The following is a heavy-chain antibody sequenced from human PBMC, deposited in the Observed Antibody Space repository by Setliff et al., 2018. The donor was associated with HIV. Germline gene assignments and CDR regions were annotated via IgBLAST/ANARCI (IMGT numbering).Heavy chain of an antibody. D-gene: IGHD6-6*01. Sequence: SETLFLTCTVSGGSISSEGYYWSWIRQHPGKGLEWIGYIYYSGNTYYSPSLKSRLTISVDTSKNQFSLKLRSVTAADTAVYYCVSAEYSSSSDWFAPWGQGALVTVSS. J-gene: IGHJ5*02. CDR1: GGSISSEGYY. CDR2: IYYSGNT. V-gene: IGHV4-31*03. CDR3: VSAEYSSSSDWFAP.